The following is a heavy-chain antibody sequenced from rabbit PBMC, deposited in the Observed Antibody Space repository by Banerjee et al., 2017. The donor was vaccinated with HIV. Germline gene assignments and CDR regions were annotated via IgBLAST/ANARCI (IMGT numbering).Heavy chain of an antibody. J-gene: IGHJ6*01. CDR1: GFSLNSWV. Sequence: QSLEESGGDLVKPGASLTLTCTVSGFSLNSWVMFWVRQAPGKGLEWIASIQTGNGNTAYATWAKGRFTISKTSSTTVTLQMTSLTAADTATYFCVRDLILRGPGTLVTDS. D-gene: IGHD6-1*01. CDR3: VRDLIL. CDR2: IQTGNGNT. V-gene: IGHV1S40*01.